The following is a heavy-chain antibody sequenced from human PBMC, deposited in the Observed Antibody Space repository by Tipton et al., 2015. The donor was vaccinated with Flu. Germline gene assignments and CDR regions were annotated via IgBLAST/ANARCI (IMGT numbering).Heavy chain of an antibody. J-gene: IGHJ4*02. CDR1: GGSINSDDYY. D-gene: IGHD1/OR15-1a*01. Sequence: TLFLTCSVSGGSINSDDYYWSWIRQPPGKGLEWIGYINYSGNTYYNPSLKSRVTISGDTSKKQISLKLSSVTAADTAVYYCARNKYYFDHWGQGTLVTVSS. CDR2: INYSGNT. CDR3: ARNKYYFDH. V-gene: IGHV4-30-4*01.